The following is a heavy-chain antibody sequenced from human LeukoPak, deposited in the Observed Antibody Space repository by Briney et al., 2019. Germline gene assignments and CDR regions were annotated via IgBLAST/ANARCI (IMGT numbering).Heavy chain of an antibody. CDR1: GGSISSYY. CDR2: IYYSGST. D-gene: IGHD3-10*01. V-gene: IGHV4-59*01. Sequence: SETLSLTCTVSGGSISSYYWSWIRQPPGKGLEWIGYIYYSGSTNYNPSLKSRVTISVDTSKNQFSLKLSPVTAADTAVYYCARYYGSGFDYWGQGTLVTVSS. CDR3: ARYYGSGFDY. J-gene: IGHJ4*02.